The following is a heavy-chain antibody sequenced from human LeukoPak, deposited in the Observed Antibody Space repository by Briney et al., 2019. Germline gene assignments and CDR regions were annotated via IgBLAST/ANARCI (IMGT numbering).Heavy chain of an antibody. CDR3: ARGGGWLRGASDY. CDR1: GGAISNYY. Sequence: SETLSLTCTVSGGAISNYYWSWIRQPPGKGLEWIGYIYYSGSTNYNPSLKNRVTISLDTSKNQFSLKLNSVTAADTAVYYCARGGGWLRGASDYWGQGTLVTVSS. J-gene: IGHJ4*02. D-gene: IGHD5-12*01. CDR2: IYYSGST. V-gene: IGHV4-59*01.